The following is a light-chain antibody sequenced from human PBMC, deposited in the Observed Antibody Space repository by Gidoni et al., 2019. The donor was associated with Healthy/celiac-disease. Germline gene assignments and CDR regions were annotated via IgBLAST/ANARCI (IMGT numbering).Light chain of an antibody. J-gene: IGLJ3*02. V-gene: IGLV7-46*01. CDR2: ATS. CDR1: TGAVTSGHY. CDR3: LLSYSGARV. Sequence: QAVVTQEPSLTVPPGGTVTLTCGSSTGAVTSGHYPYWFQQKPGQAPRTLIYATSNKRSWTPARFSGSLLGGKAALTLSGAQPEDEAEYYCLLSYSGARVFGGGTKLTVL.